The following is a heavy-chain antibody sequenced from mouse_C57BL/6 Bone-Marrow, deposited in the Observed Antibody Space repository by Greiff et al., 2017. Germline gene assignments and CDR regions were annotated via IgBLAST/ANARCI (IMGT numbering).Heavy chain of an antibody. CDR1: GYTFTSYG. CDR3: ARAYYDSYYAMDY. D-gene: IGHD2-4*01. CDR2: IYPRSGNP. V-gene: IGHV1-81*01. J-gene: IGHJ4*01. Sequence: QVQLKQPGAELARPGASVKLSCKASGYTFTSYGISWVKQRPGQGLEWIGEIYPRSGNPYYNEKFQGKATLTADKSSSTAYMELRSLTSEDSAVYFCARAYYDSYYAMDYWGQGTSVTVSS.